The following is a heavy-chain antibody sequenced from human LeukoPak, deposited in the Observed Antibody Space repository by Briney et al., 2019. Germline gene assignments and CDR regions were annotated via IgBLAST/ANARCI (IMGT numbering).Heavy chain of an antibody. D-gene: IGHD3-10*01. V-gene: IGHV4-59*01. J-gene: IGHJ6*04. CDR2: IYYSGST. CDR1: GGSISSYY. CDR3: AVGDWAYYYGMDV. Sequence: PSETLSLTCTVSGGSISSYYWSWLRQPPGKGLEWIGYIYYSGSTNYNPSLKSRVTISVDTSKNQFSLKLSSVTAAATAVYYCAVGDWAYYYGMDVWGKGTTVTVSS.